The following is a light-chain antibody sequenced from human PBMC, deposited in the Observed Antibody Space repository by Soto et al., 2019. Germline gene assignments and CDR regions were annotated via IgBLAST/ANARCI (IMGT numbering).Light chain of an antibody. CDR3: QQYNNWPPWT. CDR1: QSVSRN. V-gene: IGKV3-15*01. CDR2: GAS. J-gene: IGKJ1*01. Sequence: EIVMKQSPATLSVSPGERATRSCRASQSVSRNLAWYQQKPGQAPRLLIYGASTRATGIPARFSGSGSGTEFTLTISSLQSEDFAVYYCQQYNNWPPWTFGQGNKVEIK.